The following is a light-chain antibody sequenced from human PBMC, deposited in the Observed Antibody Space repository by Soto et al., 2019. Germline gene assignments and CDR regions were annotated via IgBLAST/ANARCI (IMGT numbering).Light chain of an antibody. CDR1: QSVSGNF. Sequence: EIVLTQSRGTVSLSPGERATPPSRAIQSVSGNFLAWYQEKPGQAPRLLIYGASSRATGIPDRFSGSGSGTDFTLTISRLEPEDFAVYYCRQYGRSLGFAFGGGTKVDIK. J-gene: IGKJ4*01. V-gene: IGKV3-20*01. CDR3: RQYGRSLGFA. CDR2: GAS.